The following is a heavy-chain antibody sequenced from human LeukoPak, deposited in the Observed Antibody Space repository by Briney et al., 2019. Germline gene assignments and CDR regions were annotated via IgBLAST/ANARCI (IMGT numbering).Heavy chain of an antibody. Sequence: GGSLRLSCSASGFTFSTSAMSWVRQAPGKGLEWVSVISGSDGSTYYADSVKGRFTISRDNSKNTLYLQMNSLSGEDTAVFYCATPSAEEWLVGLYDAFDICGQGAMVTVSS. CDR1: GFTFSTSA. CDR2: ISGSDGST. CDR3: ATPSAEEWLVGLYDAFDI. J-gene: IGHJ3*02. D-gene: IGHD6-19*01. V-gene: IGHV3-23*01.